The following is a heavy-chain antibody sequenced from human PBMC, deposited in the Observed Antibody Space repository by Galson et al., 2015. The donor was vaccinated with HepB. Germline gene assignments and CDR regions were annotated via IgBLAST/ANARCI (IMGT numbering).Heavy chain of an antibody. Sequence: SLRLSCAASGFTFGDYAMSWFRQAPGKGLEWVGFIRSKAYGGTTEYAASVKGRFTISRDDSKGIAYLQMNSLKTEDTAVYYCTRDGVLLWFGESIPYWGQGTLVTVSS. CDR1: GFTFGDYA. V-gene: IGHV3-49*03. D-gene: IGHD3-10*01. J-gene: IGHJ4*02. CDR2: IRSKAYGGTT. CDR3: TRDGVLLWFGESIPY.